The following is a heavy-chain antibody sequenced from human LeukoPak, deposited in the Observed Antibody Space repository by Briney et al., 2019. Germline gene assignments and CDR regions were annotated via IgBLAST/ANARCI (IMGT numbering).Heavy chain of an antibody. CDR2: INSDGSST. Sequence: PGGSLRLSCAASGFTFSSYWMHWVRQAPGKGLVWVSRINSDGSSTSYADSVKGRFTISRDNAKNTLYLQMNSLRAEDTAVYYCAREIVVVPAALDYWGQGTLVTVSS. V-gene: IGHV3-74*01. J-gene: IGHJ4*02. CDR1: GFTFSSYW. D-gene: IGHD2-2*01. CDR3: AREIVVVPAALDY.